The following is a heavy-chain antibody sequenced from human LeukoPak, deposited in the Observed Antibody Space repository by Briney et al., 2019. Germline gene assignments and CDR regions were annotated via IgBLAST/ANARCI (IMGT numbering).Heavy chain of an antibody. V-gene: IGHV4-34*01. CDR3: ARVDYALLTGYSTPIAD. CDR2: INDSAST. J-gene: IGHJ4*02. CDR1: GGSFSGYA. D-gene: IGHD3-9*01. Sequence: PSETLSLTCTVYGGSFSGYAWSWIRQPAGKGREGIGEINDSASTNYNASLKSRLTMSVDTSKNQCPLRRSSVTAADTAVYYCARVDYALLTGYSTPIADCGQGTLVTAS.